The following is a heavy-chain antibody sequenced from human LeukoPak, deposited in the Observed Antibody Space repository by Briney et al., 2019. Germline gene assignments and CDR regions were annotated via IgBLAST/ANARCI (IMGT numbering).Heavy chain of an antibody. CDR2: INPSGGST. J-gene: IGHJ4*02. CDR3: AALFIAAAGNSFDY. V-gene: IGHV1-46*01. CDR1: GYTFTSYY. Sequence: ASVKVSCKSSGYTFTSYYMHWVRQAPGQGLEWMGIINPSGGSTGYAQKFQGRVTMTRNTSISTAYMELSSLRSEDTAVYYCAALFIAAAGNSFDYWGQGTLVTVSS. D-gene: IGHD6-13*01.